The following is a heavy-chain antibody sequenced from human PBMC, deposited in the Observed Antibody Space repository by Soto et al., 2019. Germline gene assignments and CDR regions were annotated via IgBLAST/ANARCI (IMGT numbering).Heavy chain of an antibody. CDR1: GFTFSSYA. J-gene: IGHJ6*02. CDR3: AKTGSGYDGFDGMDV. V-gene: IGHV3-23*01. D-gene: IGHD5-12*01. CDR2: ISGSGGST. Sequence: GGSLRLSCAASGFTFSSYAMSWVRQAPGKGLEWASAISGSGGSTYYADSVKGRFTISRDNSKNTLYLQMNSLRAEDTAVYYCAKTGSGYDGFDGMDVWGQGTTVTVYS.